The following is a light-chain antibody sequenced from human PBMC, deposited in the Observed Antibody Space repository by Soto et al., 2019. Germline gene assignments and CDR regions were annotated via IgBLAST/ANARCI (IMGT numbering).Light chain of an antibody. CDR2: DSN. V-gene: IGLV1-51*01. J-gene: IGLJ1*01. CDR1: SSNIGNNY. CDR3: GTWDSSLSAYV. Sequence: QSVVTQPPSVSAAPGQKVTISCSGSSSNIGNNYVSWYQQLPGTAPKLLIYDSNKRPSGIPDRFSGSKSGTSATLGITGLQTGDEADYYCGTWDSSLSAYVFGTGTQLTVL.